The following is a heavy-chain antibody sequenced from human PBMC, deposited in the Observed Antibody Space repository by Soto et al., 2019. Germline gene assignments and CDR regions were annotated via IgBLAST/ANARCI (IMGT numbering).Heavy chain of an antibody. CDR2: ISAYNGNT. Sequence: GASVKVSCKASGYTFTSYGISWVRQAPGQGLEWMGWISAYNGNTNYAQKLQGRVTVTTDTSTSTAYMELRSLRSDDTAVYYCARESYSYGAYGMDVWGQGTTVTVSS. CDR3: ARESYSYGAYGMDV. V-gene: IGHV1-18*04. D-gene: IGHD5-18*01. CDR1: GYTFTSYG. J-gene: IGHJ6*02.